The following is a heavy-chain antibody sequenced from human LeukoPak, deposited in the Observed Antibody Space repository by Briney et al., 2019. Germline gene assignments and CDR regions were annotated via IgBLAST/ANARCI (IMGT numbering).Heavy chain of an antibody. CDR1: GGSISSYY. V-gene: IGHV4-34*01. Sequence: SETLSLTCTVSGGSISSYYWSWIRQPPGKGLEWIGEINHSGSTNYNPSLKSRVTISVDTSKNQFSLKLSSVTAADTAVYYCARGQGGWAFDIWGQGTMVTVSS. CDR3: ARGQGGWAFDI. D-gene: IGHD6-19*01. J-gene: IGHJ3*02. CDR2: INHSGST.